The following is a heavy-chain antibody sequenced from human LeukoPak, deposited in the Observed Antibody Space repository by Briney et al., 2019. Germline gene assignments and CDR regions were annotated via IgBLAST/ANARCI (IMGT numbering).Heavy chain of an antibody. Sequence: GGSLRLSCAASGFTFDDYAMHWVRQAPGKGLEWVSLISWDGGSTYYADSVKGRFTTSRDNSKNSLYLQMNSLRAEDTALYYCAKASYVWGTHSPHYFDYWGQGTLVTVSS. D-gene: IGHD3-16*01. V-gene: IGHV3-43D*03. CDR1: GFTFDDYA. CDR3: AKASYVWGTHSPHYFDY. J-gene: IGHJ4*02. CDR2: ISWDGGST.